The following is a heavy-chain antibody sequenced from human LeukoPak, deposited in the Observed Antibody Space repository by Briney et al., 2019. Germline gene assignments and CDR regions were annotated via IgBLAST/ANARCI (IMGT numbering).Heavy chain of an antibody. J-gene: IGHJ6*04. CDR3: AELGITMIGGV. CDR2: ISSSGSTI. V-gene: IGHV3-48*04. Sequence: GSLSLSCAASGFTFSSYSMNWVRQAPGKGLEWVSYISSSGSTIYYADSVKGRFTISRDNAKNSLYLQMNSLRAEDTAVYYCAELGITMIGGVWGKGTTVTSPQ. D-gene: IGHD3-10*02. CDR1: GFTFSSYS.